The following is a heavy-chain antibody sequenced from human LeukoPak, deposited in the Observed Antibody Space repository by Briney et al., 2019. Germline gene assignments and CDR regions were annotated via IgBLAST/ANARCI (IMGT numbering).Heavy chain of an antibody. D-gene: IGHD3-22*01. J-gene: IGHJ4*02. CDR1: GFTFSSYW. CDR3: ANFGGDSSGYYYPLDY. V-gene: IGHV3-74*01. CDR2: INSDGSST. Sequence: PAGSLRRSCAASGFTFSSYWMHWVRQAPGKGLVWVSRINSDGSSTSYADSVKVRFTISRDNAKNTLYLQMNSLRAEDTAVYYCANFGGDSSGYYYPLDYWGQGTLVTVSS.